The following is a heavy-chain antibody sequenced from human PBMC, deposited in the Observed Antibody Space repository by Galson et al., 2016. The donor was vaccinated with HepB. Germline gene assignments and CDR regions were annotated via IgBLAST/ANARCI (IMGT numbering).Heavy chain of an antibody. D-gene: IGHD3-3*01. V-gene: IGHV1-2*04. CDR3: ARDGRRYDCRSGHQGMDV. CDR2: INPNSGAT. CDR1: GYNISDYY. J-gene: IGHJ6*02. Sequence: SVKVSCKASGYNISDYYMHWVRQAPGQGLEWMGRINPNSGATDYAQNFQGWVTMIRDTSINTVYMELTRLRSDDTAVYYCARDGRRYDCRSGHQGMDVWGQGTTVIVSS.